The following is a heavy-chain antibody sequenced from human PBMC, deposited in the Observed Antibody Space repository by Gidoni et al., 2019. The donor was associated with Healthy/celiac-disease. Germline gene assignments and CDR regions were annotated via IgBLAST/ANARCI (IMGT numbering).Heavy chain of an antibody. V-gene: IGHV3-30*03. J-gene: IGHJ4*02. CDR3: ATYDSSGYQYYFDY. D-gene: IGHD3-22*01. Sequence: QVQLVESGGGVVQPGRSLRLSCAASGFTFSSYGMHWVRQAPGKGLEWVAVISYDGSNKYYADSVKGRFTISRDNSKNTLYLQMNSLRAEDTAVYYCATYDSSGYQYYFDYWGQGTLVTVSS. CDR1: GFTFSSYG. CDR2: ISYDGSNK.